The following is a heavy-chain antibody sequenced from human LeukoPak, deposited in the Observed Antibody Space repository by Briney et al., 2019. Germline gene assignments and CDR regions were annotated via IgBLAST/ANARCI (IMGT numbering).Heavy chain of an antibody. D-gene: IGHD3-22*01. V-gene: IGHV1-8*02. CDR1: GGTFSSYA. Sequence: GSSVKVSCKASGGTFSSYAISWVRQATGQGLEWMGWMNPNSGNTGYAQKFQGRVTMTRNTSISTAYMELSSLRSEDTAVYYCARGVPGDRGWLLDYYYYYYMDVWGKGTTVTVSS. CDR3: ARGVPGDRGWLLDYYYYYYMDV. CDR2: MNPNSGNT. J-gene: IGHJ6*03.